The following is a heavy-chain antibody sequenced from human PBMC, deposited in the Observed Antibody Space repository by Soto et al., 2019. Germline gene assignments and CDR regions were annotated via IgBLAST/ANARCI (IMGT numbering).Heavy chain of an antibody. CDR1: GFTFSSYA. Sequence: QVQLVESGGGVVQPGRSLRLSCAASGFTFSSYAMHWVRQAPGKGLEWVAVISYDGSNKYYADSVKGRFNISRDNSKNTLSLQMNSLRAEDTAVSYCTRDLSGTVAYWGQGTLVTVSS. CDR2: ISYDGSNK. CDR3: TRDLSGTVAY. D-gene: IGHD6-13*01. J-gene: IGHJ4*02. V-gene: IGHV3-30-3*01.